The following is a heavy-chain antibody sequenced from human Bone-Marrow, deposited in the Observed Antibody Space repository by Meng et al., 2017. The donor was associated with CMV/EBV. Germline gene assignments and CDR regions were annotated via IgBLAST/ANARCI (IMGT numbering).Heavy chain of an antibody. CDR3: AKDQVRVGEYHYYGMDV. V-gene: IGHV3-30*02. Sequence: GGSLRLSCAASGFSFSTYAMHWVRQAPGKGLEWVTFIRYDGSNEYYVDSVQGRFTISRDNSRNTLYLQMHSLGAEDTAVYYCAKDQVRVGEYHYYGMDVWGQGTTVTVSS. J-gene: IGHJ6*02. CDR2: IRYDGSNE. D-gene: IGHD2-2*01. CDR1: GFSFSTYA.